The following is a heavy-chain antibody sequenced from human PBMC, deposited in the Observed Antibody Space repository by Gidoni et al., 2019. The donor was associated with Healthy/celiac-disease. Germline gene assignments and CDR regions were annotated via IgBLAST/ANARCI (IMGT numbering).Heavy chain of an antibody. CDR2: IYWNDDK. CDR1: GFSLSTSRVG. J-gene: IGHJ4*02. Sequence: QITLKESGPTLVKPTQTLTLTCTFSGFSLSTSRVGVGWIRQPPGKALEWLALIYWNDDKRYSPSLKSRLTITKDTSKNQVVLTMTNMDPVDTATYYCAHSPSPIAMVELPFDYWGQGTLVTVSS. V-gene: IGHV2-5*01. CDR3: AHSPSPIAMVELPFDY. D-gene: IGHD2-21*01.